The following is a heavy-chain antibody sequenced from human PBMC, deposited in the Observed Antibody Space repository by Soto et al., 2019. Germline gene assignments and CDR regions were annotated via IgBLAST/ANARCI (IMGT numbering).Heavy chain of an antibody. D-gene: IGHD3-16*01. V-gene: IGHV3-7*03. CDR2: IKQDGSEK. J-gene: IGHJ6*02. CDR1: GFTFSSYW. CDR3: AREGTIYYYDYVWGSYAGMDV. Sequence: PGGSLRLSCAASGFTFSSYWMSWVRQAPGKGLEWVANIKQDGSEKYYVDSVKGRFTISRDNAKNSLYLQMNSLRAEGTAVYYCAREGTIYYYDYVWGSYAGMDVWGQGTTVTVSS.